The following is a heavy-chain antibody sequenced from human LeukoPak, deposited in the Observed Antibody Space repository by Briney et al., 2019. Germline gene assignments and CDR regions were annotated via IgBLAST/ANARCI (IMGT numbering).Heavy chain of an antibody. D-gene: IGHD3-3*01. CDR2: MNPNSGNT. CDR3: ANVLRFHDAFDI. CDR1: GYTFTSYD. J-gene: IGHJ3*02. V-gene: IGHV1-18*01. Sequence: ASVKVSCKASGYTFTSYDINWVRQATGQGLEWMGWMNPNSGNTNYAQKLQGRVTMTTDTSTSTAYMELRSLRSDDTAVYYCANVLRFHDAFDIWGQGTMVTVSS.